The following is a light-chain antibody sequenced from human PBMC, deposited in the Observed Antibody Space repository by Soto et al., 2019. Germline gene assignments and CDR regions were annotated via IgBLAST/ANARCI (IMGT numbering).Light chain of an antibody. J-gene: IGKJ1*01. Sequence: IVMTHSPASLSFSPGERATLSCRASQSVSTNLAWYQQKPGQSPRLLIYGASTRATGIPARFSGSGSGTGFTLTISSLQSEDFAVYHCQQYDNWPRTFGQGTKVDIK. CDR1: QSVSTN. CDR3: QQYDNWPRT. CDR2: GAS. V-gene: IGKV3-15*01.